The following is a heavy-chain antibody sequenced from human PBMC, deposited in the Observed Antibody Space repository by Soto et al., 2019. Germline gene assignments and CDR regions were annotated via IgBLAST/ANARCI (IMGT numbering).Heavy chain of an antibody. V-gene: IGHV1-69*01. CDR1: GGTFSSLG. CDR3: ATRGTQGRWLEFADY. D-gene: IGHD5-12*01. J-gene: IGHJ4*02. Sequence: QVQLVQSGAEVKRPGSSVKVSCEASGGTFSSLGFTWVRQAPGQGLEWMGGIIPISGRTTFAPKFRGRVTITAAESTRTTYMELTALTSDDPAIYYCATRGTQGRWLEFADYWGQGTLVSVSS. CDR2: IIPISGRT.